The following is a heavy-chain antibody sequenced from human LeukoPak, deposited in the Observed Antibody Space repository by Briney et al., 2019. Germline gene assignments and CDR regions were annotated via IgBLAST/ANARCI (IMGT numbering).Heavy chain of an antibody. CDR1: GFIFNMYG. Sequence: GGSLRLSCAASGFIFNMYGMSWVRQAPGKGLEWISTISGSGANTHYADSVKGRFTISRDNSKNTVYLQMNSLRAEDTAVYYCAKDGGGSSHDFYYYYMDVWGKGTTVTVSS. J-gene: IGHJ6*03. D-gene: IGHD1-26*01. V-gene: IGHV3-23*01. CDR2: ISGSGANT. CDR3: AKDGGGSSHDFYYYYMDV.